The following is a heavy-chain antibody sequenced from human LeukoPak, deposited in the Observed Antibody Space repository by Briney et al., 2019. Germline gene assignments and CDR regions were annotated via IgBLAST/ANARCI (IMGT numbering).Heavy chain of an antibody. CDR2: ISSGSSTI. D-gene: IGHD2-21*02. CDR3: VFSLVTDFDS. V-gene: IGHV3-48*02. Sequence: GGSLRLSCAASGFTFIIYSMNWVRQAPGQGLEWISYISSGSSTIYYADSVKGRFTISRDNAKNSLYLQMNSLRDGDTAVYYCVFSLVTDFDSWGQGTLVTVSS. J-gene: IGHJ4*02. CDR1: GFTFIIYS.